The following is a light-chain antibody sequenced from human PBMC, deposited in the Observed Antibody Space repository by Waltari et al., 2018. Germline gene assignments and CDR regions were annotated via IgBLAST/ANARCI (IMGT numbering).Light chain of an antibody. V-gene: IGLV2-14*03. CDR1: SSDVGSYNY. CDR3: SSYTPTSILV. Sequence: QSALTQPASVSGSPGQSLTLSCSGTSSDVGSYNYVSWYQQHPGTPPKLLLYDVTKRPSGVSCRFSGSKSGNTASLTISGLQPEDEADYFCSSYTPTSILVFGGGTKLTV. J-gene: IGLJ2*01. CDR2: DVT.